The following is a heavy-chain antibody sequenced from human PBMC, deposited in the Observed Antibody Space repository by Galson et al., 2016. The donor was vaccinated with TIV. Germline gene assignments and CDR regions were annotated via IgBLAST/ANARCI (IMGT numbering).Heavy chain of an antibody. J-gene: IGHJ4*02. D-gene: IGHD2/OR15-2a*01. Sequence: QSGAEVKKPGESLRISCKGSGYRFTSFSITWVRLMPGKGLEWLGRIAPSDPYPNYNPSFQGHVTFSVDKSVSTAYLQWSSLKASDTAMYFCAREREYYVDFWGQGTLVTVSS. V-gene: IGHV5-10-1*01. CDR2: IAPSDPYP. CDR1: GYRFTSFS. CDR3: AREREYYVDF.